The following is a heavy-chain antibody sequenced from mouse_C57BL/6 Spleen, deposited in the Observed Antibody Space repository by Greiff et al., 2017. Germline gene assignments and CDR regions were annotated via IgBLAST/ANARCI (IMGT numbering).Heavy chain of an antibody. Sequence: EVNVVESGGGLVKPGGSLKLSCAASGFTFSSYTMSWVRQTPEKRLEWVATICGGGGNTYYPDSVKGRFTISRDNAKNTLYLQMSSLRSEDTALYYCARHFELGRDWYFDVWGTGTTGTVSS. D-gene: IGHD4-1*01. CDR2: ICGGGGNT. CDR1: GFTFSSYT. V-gene: IGHV5-9*01. CDR3: ARHFELGRDWYFDV. J-gene: IGHJ1*03.